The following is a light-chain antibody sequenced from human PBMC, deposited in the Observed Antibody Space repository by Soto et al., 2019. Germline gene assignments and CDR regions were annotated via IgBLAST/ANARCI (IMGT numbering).Light chain of an antibody. CDR3: QQYGSSGT. V-gene: IGKV1-39*01. Sequence: IQMTQSPSSLSASLGDRFTITCRASQSISSYLNWYQQKPGKAPKLLIYAASSLQSGVPSRFSGSGSGTDFTLTISRLEPEDFAVYYCQQYGSSGTFGQGTNVDI. CDR2: AAS. J-gene: IGKJ1*01. CDR1: QSISSY.